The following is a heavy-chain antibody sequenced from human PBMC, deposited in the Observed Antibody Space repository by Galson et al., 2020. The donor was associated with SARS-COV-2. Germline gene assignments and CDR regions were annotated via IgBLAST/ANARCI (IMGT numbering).Heavy chain of an antibody. D-gene: IGHD3-3*01. CDR1: GFTFSSYG. J-gene: IGHJ6*02. CDR2: IWYDGSNK. Sequence: PGGSLRLSCAASGFTFSSYGMHWVRQAPGKGLEWVAVIWYDGSNKYYADSVKGRFTISRDNSKNTLYLQMNSLRAEDTAVYYCARDLAEGAYDFWSGYYTDGSGYYYYGMDVWGQGTTVTVSS. CDR3: ARDLAEGAYDFWSGYYTDGSGYYYYGMDV. V-gene: IGHV3-33*01.